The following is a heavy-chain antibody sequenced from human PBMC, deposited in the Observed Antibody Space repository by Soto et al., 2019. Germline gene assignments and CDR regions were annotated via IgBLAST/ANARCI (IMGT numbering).Heavy chain of an antibody. V-gene: IGHV3-9*01. CDR3: AKGGPDGFCSGGRCDFYY. J-gene: IGHJ4*02. CDR1: GFTFDDYA. CDR2: ISWNSKII. Sequence: EVQLVESGGGLVQPGRSLRLSCAASGFTFDDYAMHWLRRVPGKGLERVSRISWNSKIIGYAVSVKGRFTISRDNAKNSLYLQRNSLRPEDTALYYCAKGGPDGFCSGGRCDFYYWGQVTLVTVSS. D-gene: IGHD2-15*01.